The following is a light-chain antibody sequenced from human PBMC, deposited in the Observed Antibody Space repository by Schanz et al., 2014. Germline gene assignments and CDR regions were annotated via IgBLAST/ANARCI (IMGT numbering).Light chain of an antibody. CDR2: DVN. J-gene: IGLJ3*02. CDR1: SSDVGGYNY. V-gene: IGLV2-14*01. Sequence: QSALTQPASVSGSPGQSITISCTGTSSDVGGYNYVSWYQQHPGKAPKLMIYDVNNRPSGVSNRFSGSKSGNTASLTISGLQAEDEADYYCNSYTSSSTWVFGGGTKLTVL. CDR3: NSYTSSSTWV.